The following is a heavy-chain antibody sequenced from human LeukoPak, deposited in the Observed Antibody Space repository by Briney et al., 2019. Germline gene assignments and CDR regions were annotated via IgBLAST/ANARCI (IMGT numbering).Heavy chain of an antibody. CDR1: GFTFSSYG. D-gene: IGHD5-12*01. CDR2: IRYDGSNK. CDR3: AKVIGWLRFHYFDY. V-gene: IGHV3-30*02. J-gene: IGHJ4*02. Sequence: AGGSLRLSCAASGFTFSSYGMHWVRQAPGKGLEWVSFIRYDGSNKYYADSVKGRFTISRDNSKNTLYLQINSLRAEDTAVSYYAKVIGWLRFHYFDYWGQGTLVTVSS.